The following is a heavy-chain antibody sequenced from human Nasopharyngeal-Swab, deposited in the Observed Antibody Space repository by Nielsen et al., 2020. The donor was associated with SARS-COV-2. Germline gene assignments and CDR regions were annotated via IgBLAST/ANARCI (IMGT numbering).Heavy chain of an antibody. CDR1: GGTFSSYA. CDR3: ARSRYDFWSGYRNPNAFDI. Sequence: SVKVSCRASGGTFSSYAISWVRQAPGQGLEWMGGIIPIFGTANYAQKFQGRVTITADESTSTAYMELSSLRSEDTAVYYCARSRYDFWSGYRNPNAFDIWGQGTMVTVSS. D-gene: IGHD3-3*01. V-gene: IGHV1-69*13. CDR2: IIPIFGTA. J-gene: IGHJ3*02.